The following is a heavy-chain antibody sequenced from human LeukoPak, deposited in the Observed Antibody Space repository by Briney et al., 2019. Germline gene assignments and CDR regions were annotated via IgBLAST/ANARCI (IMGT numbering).Heavy chain of an antibody. CDR2: ISGSGGST. J-gene: IGHJ6*03. CDR3: ARVYYDFWSGRYYYYMDV. CDR1: GFTFSSYA. Sequence: GGSLRLSCAASGFTFSSYAMSWVRQAPGKGLEWVSAISGSGGSTYYADSVKGRFTISRDNSKNTLYLQMNSLRAEDTAVYYCARVYYDFWSGRYYYYMDVWGKGTTVTVSS. V-gene: IGHV3-23*01. D-gene: IGHD3-3*01.